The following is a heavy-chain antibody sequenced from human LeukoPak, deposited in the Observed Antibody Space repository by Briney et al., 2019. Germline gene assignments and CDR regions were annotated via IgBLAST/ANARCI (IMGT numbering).Heavy chain of an antibody. J-gene: IGHJ4*02. CDR3: AKSEGGTSRRPFDY. D-gene: IGHD2-2*01. V-gene: IGHV3-23*01. CDR1: GFTISSYA. Sequence: PGGSLRLSCAASGFTISSYAMSWVRQAPGKGLEWVSSFSSGASTDYADSVKGRFTISRDNSKNTLYLQMNSLRAEDTAVYYCAKSEGGTSRRPFDYWGQGTLVTVSS. CDR2: FSSGAST.